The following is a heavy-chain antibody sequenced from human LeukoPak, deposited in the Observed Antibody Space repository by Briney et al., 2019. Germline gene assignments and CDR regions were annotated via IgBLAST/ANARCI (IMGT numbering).Heavy chain of an antibody. V-gene: IGHV3-30-3*01. CDR1: GFTFSSYA. Sequence: GESLRLSCAASGFTFSSYAMHWVRQAPGKGLEWVAVISYDGSNKYYADSVKGRFTISRDNSKNTLYLQMNSLRAEDTAVYYCAGELDWPQNYYFDYWGQGTLVTVSS. CDR3: AGELDWPQNYYFDY. J-gene: IGHJ4*02. D-gene: IGHD3-9*01. CDR2: ISYDGSNK.